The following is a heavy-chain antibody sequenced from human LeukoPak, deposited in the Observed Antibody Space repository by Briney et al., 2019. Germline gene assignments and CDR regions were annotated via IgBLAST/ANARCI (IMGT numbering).Heavy chain of an antibody. CDR1: GFTLSDYW. V-gene: IGHV3-74*01. Sequence: PGGSLRLSCAASGFTLSDYWMHWVRQAPGMGLVWVSRINSDGSRIIYADSVKGRFTISRDNAKNTVYLQMNSLRADDTAVYFCARAPQIGFSGFDKNYWGQGTLVTVSS. J-gene: IGHJ4*02. CDR3: ARAPQIGFSGFDKNY. D-gene: IGHD5-12*01. CDR2: INSDGSRI.